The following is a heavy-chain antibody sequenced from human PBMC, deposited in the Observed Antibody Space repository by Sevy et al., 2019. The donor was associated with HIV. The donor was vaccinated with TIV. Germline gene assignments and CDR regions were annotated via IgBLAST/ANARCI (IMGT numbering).Heavy chain of an antibody. J-gene: IGHJ4*02. V-gene: IGHV3-7*01. Sequence: GGSLRLSCAASEFTFSGYWMSWVRQAPGKGLEWLATINLDGSETFYVDSVKGRFTISRHNPRKSVYLQMTSLSAEDTAVYYCARLFYGSADYWGQGTLVTVSS. CDR2: INLDGSET. CDR3: ARLFYGSADY. CDR1: EFTFSGYW. D-gene: IGHD3-10*01.